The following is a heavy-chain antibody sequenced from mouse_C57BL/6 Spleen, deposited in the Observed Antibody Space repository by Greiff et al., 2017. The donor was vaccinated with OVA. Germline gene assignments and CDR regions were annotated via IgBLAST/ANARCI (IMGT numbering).Heavy chain of an antibody. V-gene: IGHV5-17*01. Sequence: DVMLVESGGGLVKPGGSLKLSCAASGFTFSDYGMHWVRQAPETGLEWVAYISSGSSTIYYADTVKGRFTISRDNAKNTLFLQMTSLRSEDTAMYYCARQDYDYDNYYAMDYWGQGTSVTVSS. CDR3: ARQDYDYDNYYAMDY. CDR2: ISSGSSTI. J-gene: IGHJ4*01. D-gene: IGHD2-4*01. CDR1: GFTFSDYG.